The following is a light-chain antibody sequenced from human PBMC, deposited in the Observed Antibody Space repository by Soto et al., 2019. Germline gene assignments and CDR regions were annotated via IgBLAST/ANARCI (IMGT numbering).Light chain of an antibody. CDR3: QSYDSSRGV. CDR2: GNS. J-gene: IGLJ1*01. CDR1: SSNIGAGYD. V-gene: IGLV1-40*01. Sequence: QSVLTQPPSVSGAPGQRVTISCTGSSSNIGAGYDVHWYQQLPGTAPKLLIYGNSNRPSGVPDRFSGSKSGTSASLAITELQAEDEADYYCQSYDSSRGVFGTGTKVTVL.